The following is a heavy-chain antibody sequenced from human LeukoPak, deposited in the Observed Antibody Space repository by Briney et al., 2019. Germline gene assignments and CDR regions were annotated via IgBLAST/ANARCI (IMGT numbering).Heavy chain of an antibody. Sequence: GGSLRLSCAASEFTSNRYWMSWVRQAPGKGLQWVANIKQDGSEAHYVDSVKGRFTISRDNAKNSLSLQMNSLNVDDTGVYFCTRDALFGSGRTHLDFWSQGTLVSVSS. CDR1: EFTSNRYW. CDR3: TRDALFGSGRTHLDF. D-gene: IGHD3-10*01. J-gene: IGHJ4*02. CDR2: IKQDGSEA. V-gene: IGHV3-7*04.